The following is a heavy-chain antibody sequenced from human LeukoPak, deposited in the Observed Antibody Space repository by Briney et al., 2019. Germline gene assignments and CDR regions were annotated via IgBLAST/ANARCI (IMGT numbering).Heavy chain of an antibody. J-gene: IGHJ4*02. D-gene: IGHD5-18*01. CDR3: ARDRDSYGYGLYYFDY. V-gene: IGHV3-33*01. Sequence: GRSLRLSCAASGFTFSSYGMHWVRQAPGNGLEWVAVIWYEGSNKYYADSGKGRFTIYRDNSKDTLYLQMNSVRAEDTAVYYCARDRDSYGYGLYYFDYWGQGTLVTVSS. CDR1: GFTFSSYG. CDR2: IWYEGSNK.